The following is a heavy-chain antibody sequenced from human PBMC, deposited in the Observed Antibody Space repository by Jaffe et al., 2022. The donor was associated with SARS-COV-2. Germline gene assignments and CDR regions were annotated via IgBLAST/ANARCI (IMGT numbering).Heavy chain of an antibody. V-gene: IGHV4-39*02. J-gene: IGHJ6*02. CDR2: IYYSGST. D-gene: IGHD5-12*01. CDR3: AGENSEMATISNYYYGMDV. CDR1: GGSISSSSYY. Sequence: QLQLQESGPGLVKPSETLSLTCTVSGGSISSSSYYWGWIRQPPGKGLEWIGSIYYSGSTYYNPSLKSRVTISVDTSKNQFSLKLSSVTAADTAVYYCAGENSEMATISNYYYGMDVWGQGTTVTVSS.